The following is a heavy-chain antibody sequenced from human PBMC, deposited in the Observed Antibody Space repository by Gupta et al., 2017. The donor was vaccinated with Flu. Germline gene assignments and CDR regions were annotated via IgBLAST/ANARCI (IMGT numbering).Heavy chain of an antibody. CDR2: ISFDGNSA. J-gene: IGHJ4*02. V-gene: IGHV3-21*06. CDR3: ARSDGSGWYYFEV. D-gene: IGHD6-19*01. CDR1: GFDFSAYS. Sequence: EVQLVESGGGPVKSGGSLRLSCAASGFDFSAYSMNWVRQAPGKGLEWVSSISFDGNSAFYADSVKGRFTISRDNDENSLFLQIDSLGVEDTAVYYCARSDGSGWYYFEVWGQGTLVTVSS.